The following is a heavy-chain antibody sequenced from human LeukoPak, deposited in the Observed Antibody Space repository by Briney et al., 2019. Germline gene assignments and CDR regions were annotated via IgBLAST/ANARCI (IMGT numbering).Heavy chain of an antibody. CDR1: GSSFTSYW. J-gene: IGHJ5*02. D-gene: IGHD1/OR15-1a*01. CDR2: IYPGDSDT. CDR3: ARHGLGDEHGWFDP. V-gene: IGHV5-51*01. Sequence: GASLQISCKGSGSSFTSYWIGWVRQLPGKGLEWMGIIYPGDSDTRYSPSFQGQVTISADKSISTAYLQWSSLKASDTAMYYCARHGLGDEHGWFDPWGQGTLVAVSS.